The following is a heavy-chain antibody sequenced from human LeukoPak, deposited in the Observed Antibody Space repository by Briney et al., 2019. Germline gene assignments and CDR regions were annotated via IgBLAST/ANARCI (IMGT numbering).Heavy chain of an antibody. Sequence: GASVKVSCRTSVYTFTTYYVHWVRQAPGQGLEWMGVINPSGGSASYAQNFQGRVAMTRDTSTSTVDMGLSSLISDDTAIYYCARAIERGRRFDYWGQGTLVTVSS. D-gene: IGHD5-24*01. J-gene: IGHJ4*02. CDR1: VYTFTTYY. CDR2: INPSGGSA. V-gene: IGHV1-46*01. CDR3: ARAIERGRRFDY.